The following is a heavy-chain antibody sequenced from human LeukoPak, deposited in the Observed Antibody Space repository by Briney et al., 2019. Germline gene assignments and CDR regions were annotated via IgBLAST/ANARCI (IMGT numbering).Heavy chain of an antibody. J-gene: IGHJ4*02. D-gene: IGHD3-10*01. CDR2: ISSSSSYT. V-gene: IGHV3-21*01. CDR3: ARDSYYGSGSYYFDY. Sequence: MAGGSLTLSCAGSGFTFSSYTMSWVRQAPGKGLEWISSISSSSSYTYYADPAKGRFTISRDNAKNSLYLQMNSLRAEDTAVYYCARDSYYGSGSYYFDYWGQGTLVTVSS. CDR1: GFTFSSYT.